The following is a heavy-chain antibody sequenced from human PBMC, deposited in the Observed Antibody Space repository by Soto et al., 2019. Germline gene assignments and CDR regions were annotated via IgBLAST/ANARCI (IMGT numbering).Heavy chain of an antibody. J-gene: IGHJ4*02. Sequence: QVQLVQSGAEVKKPGASVMVSCKGSGYSFITYGMSWVRQAPGQGLEWVGWISTYNGSTKYVESLQGRVTMTTDTTTSTAYMELRSLRSDDTAVYYCARGPTDYYDKSGDYCLDYWGQGTLVTVSP. CDR3: ARGPTDYYDKSGDYCLDY. CDR1: GYSFITYG. CDR2: ISTYNGST. V-gene: IGHV1-18*01. D-gene: IGHD3-22*01.